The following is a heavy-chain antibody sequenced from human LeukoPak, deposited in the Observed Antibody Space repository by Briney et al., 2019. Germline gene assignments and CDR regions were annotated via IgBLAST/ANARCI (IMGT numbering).Heavy chain of an antibody. CDR1: GGTFSSYA. CDR3: ATRVYCGGDCVGFDP. Sequence: ASVKVSCKASGGTFSSYAISWVRQAPGQGLEWMGGIIPIFGTANYAQKFQGRVTITADESTSTAYMGVSSLRSEDTAVYYCATRVYCGGDCVGFDPWGQGTLVTGSS. CDR2: IIPIFGTA. D-gene: IGHD2-21*02. J-gene: IGHJ5*02. V-gene: IGHV1-69*13.